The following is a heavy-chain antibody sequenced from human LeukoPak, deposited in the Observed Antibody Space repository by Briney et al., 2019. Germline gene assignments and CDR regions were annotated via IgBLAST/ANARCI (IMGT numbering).Heavy chain of an antibody. CDR1: GGSISSYY. V-gene: IGHV4-59*06. Sequence: SETLSLACTVSGGSISSYYWSWIRQHPGKGLEWIGYIYYSGSTYYNPSLKSRVTISVDTSKNQFSLKLSSVTAADTAVYYCASPSITWFYFDYWGQGTLVTVSS. D-gene: IGHD3-10*01. J-gene: IGHJ4*02. CDR2: IYYSGST. CDR3: ASPSITWFYFDY.